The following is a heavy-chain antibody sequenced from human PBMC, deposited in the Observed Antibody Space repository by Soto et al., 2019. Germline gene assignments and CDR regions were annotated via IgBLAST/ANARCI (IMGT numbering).Heavy chain of an antibody. V-gene: IGHV2-70*11. J-gene: IGHJ6*02. CDR2: IDWDDDK. CDR3: ARSSPGYHDSSGYSTYGMDV. Sequence: SGPTLVNPTQTLTLTCTFSGFSLSTSGMCVSWIRQPPGKALEWLARIDWDDDKYYSTSLKTRLTISKDTSKNQVVLTMTNMDPVDTATYYCARSSPGYHDSSGYSTYGMDVWGQGTTVTVSS. CDR1: GFSLSTSGMC. D-gene: IGHD3-22*01.